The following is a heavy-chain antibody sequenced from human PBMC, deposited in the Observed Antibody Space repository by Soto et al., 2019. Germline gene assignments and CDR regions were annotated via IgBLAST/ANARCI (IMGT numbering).Heavy chain of an antibody. CDR1: GDSISSVDHY. Sequence: TLSLTCTVSGDSISSVDHYWSWIRQPPGKGLEWMGYIYHSGSTHYNPSLNSRLTISIDTSTNRFSLNLTSVTAADTAVYFCARLRWETENNWFDPWGQGALVTVSS. V-gene: IGHV4-30-4*01. CDR2: IYHSGST. CDR3: ARLRWETENNWFDP. J-gene: IGHJ5*02. D-gene: IGHD1-26*01.